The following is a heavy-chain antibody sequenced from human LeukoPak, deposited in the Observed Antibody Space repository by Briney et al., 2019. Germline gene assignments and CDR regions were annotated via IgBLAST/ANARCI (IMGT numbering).Heavy chain of an antibody. J-gene: IGHJ4*02. CDR1: GYTFTSYG. V-gene: IGHV1-18*01. CDR2: ISAYNGNT. CDR3: ARVPPLLWFGESLSFDY. Sequence: ASVKVSCKASGYTFTSYGISWVRQAPGQGLEWMGWISAYNGNTNYAQKLQGRVTMTTDTSTSTAYMELRSLRSDGTAVYYCARVPPLLWFGESLSFDYWGQGTLVTVSS. D-gene: IGHD3-10*01.